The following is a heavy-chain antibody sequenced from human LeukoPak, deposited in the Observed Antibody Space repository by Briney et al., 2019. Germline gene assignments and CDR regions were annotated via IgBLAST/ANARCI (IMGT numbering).Heavy chain of an antibody. V-gene: IGHV1-18*01. CDR1: GYTFTSYG. Sequence: ASVKVSCKASGYTFTSYGISWVRQAPGQGLEWMGWISVYNGNTNYAQKLQGRATMTTDTSTSTAYMELRSLRSDDTAVYYCASPYCGGGTCYAHDAFDIWGQGTMVTVSS. CDR3: ASPYCGGGTCYAHDAFDI. J-gene: IGHJ3*02. D-gene: IGHD2-15*01. CDR2: ISVYNGNT.